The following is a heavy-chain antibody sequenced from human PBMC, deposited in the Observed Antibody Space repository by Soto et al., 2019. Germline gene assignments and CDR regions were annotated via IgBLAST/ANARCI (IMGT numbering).Heavy chain of an antibody. J-gene: IGHJ5*02. D-gene: IGHD3-22*01. V-gene: IGHV4-31*03. CDR3: ARAYDSSAYYDFWFDP. CDR1: GGSINGGGYY. CDR2: IYYSGST. Sequence: SETLSLTCTVSGGSINGGGYYWSWIRQHPGKGLEWIGYIYYSGSTYYNPSLKSRLTISVDTSKNQFSLKLSSVTAADTAVYYCARAYDSSAYYDFWFDPWGQGTLVTVSS.